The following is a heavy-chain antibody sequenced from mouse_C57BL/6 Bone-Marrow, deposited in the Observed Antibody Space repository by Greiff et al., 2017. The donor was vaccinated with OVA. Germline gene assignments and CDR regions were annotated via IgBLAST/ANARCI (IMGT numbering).Heavy chain of an antibody. D-gene: IGHD2-10*02. CDR3: AREGGYGKPDY. V-gene: IGHV1-20*01. CDR2: INPYNGDT. J-gene: IGHJ2*01. CDR1: GYSFTGYF. Sequence: VHVKQSGPELVKPGDSVKISCKASGYSFTGYFMNWVMQSHGKSLEWIGRINPYNGDTFYNQKFKGKATLTVDKSSSTAHMELRSLTSEDSAVYYCAREGGYGKPDYWGQGTTLTVSS.